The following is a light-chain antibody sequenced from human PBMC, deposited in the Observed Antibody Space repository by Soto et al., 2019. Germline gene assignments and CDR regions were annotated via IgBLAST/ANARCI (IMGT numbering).Light chain of an antibody. J-gene: IGKJ1*01. V-gene: IGKV3-11*01. Sequence: EIVLTQSPGTLSLSPGERATLSCRASQSVSSYLAWYQQKPGQAPRLLIYDASNRATGIPARFSGSGSGTEFTLTINNLQSRDSAVYYCQQYNEWPETFGPGTKVDI. CDR2: DAS. CDR1: QSVSSY. CDR3: QQYNEWPET.